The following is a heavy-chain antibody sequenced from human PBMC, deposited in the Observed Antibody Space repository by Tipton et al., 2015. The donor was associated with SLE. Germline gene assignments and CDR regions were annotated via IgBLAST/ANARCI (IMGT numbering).Heavy chain of an antibody. V-gene: IGHV4-59*11. J-gene: IGHJ6*02. CDR3: ARASLDYYYGMDV. CDR2: IYYSGST. CDR1: GGSISSHY. Sequence: TLSLTCTVSGGSISSHYWSWIRQPPGKGLEWIGYIYYSGSTNYNPSLKSRVTISVDTSKNQFSLKLSSVTDADTAVYYCARASLDYYYGMDVWGQGTTVTVSS.